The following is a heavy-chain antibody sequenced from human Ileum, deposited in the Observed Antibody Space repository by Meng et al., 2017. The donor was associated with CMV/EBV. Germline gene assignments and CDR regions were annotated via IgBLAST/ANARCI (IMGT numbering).Heavy chain of an antibody. Sequence: ASVKVSCKPFGYTFTDYFMHWVRQAPGQGPEWMGWINPNGGDTYYPQKFQGRITMSRDTSISTAYMELSRLRSDDTAVYYCARDQVAGTLYYYYGMDVWGQGTTVTVSS. V-gene: IGHV1-2*02. CDR1: GYTFTDYF. D-gene: IGHD6-19*01. CDR3: ARDQVAGTLYYYYGMDV. CDR2: INPNGGDT. J-gene: IGHJ6*02.